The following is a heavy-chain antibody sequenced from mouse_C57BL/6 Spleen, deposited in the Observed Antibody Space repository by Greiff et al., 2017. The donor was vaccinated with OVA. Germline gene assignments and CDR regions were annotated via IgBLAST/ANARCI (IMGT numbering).Heavy chain of an antibody. CDR3: TTSYGYDDYAMDY. J-gene: IGHJ4*01. V-gene: IGHV14-1*01. CDR1: GFNIKDYY. D-gene: IGHD2-2*01. CDR2: IDPEDGDT. Sequence: EVQLQQSGAELVRPGASVKLSCTASGFNIKDYYMHWVKQRPEQGLEWIGRIDPEDGDTEYAPKFQGKATMTADTSSNTAYLQLSSLTSEDTAVYYCTTSYGYDDYAMDYWGQGTSVTVSS.